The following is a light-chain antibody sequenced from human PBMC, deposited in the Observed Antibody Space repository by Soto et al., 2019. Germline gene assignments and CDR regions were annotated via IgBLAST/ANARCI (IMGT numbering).Light chain of an antibody. CDR2: GAS. CDR1: QSVGTW. J-gene: IGKJ1*01. Sequence: DIQMTQSPSTLSASVGGRATITCRASQSVGTWVAWYQQKPGKAPKLLIYGASNLESGAPPRFSGSGSGTDFTLTITTLHPDDFAADYCEHYNCKSWSFGPGTKV. V-gene: IGKV1-5*01. CDR3: EHYNCKSWS.